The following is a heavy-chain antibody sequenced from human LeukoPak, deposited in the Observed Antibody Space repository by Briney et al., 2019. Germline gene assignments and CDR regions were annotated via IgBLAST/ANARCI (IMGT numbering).Heavy chain of an antibody. CDR1: GYTFTSYG. Sequence: ASVKVSCKASGYTFTSYGISWVRQAPGQGLEWMGWISAYNGNTNYAQKHQGRVTMTTDTSTSTAYMELRSLRSDDTAVYYCARRLGYYYDSSGYYTFDYWGQGTLVTVSS. CDR3: ARRLGYYYDSSGYYTFDY. J-gene: IGHJ4*02. CDR2: ISAYNGNT. D-gene: IGHD3-22*01. V-gene: IGHV1-18*01.